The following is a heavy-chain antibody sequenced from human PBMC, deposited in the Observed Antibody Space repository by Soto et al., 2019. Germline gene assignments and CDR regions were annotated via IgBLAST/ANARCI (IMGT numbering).Heavy chain of an antibody. CDR2: INAGNGNT. D-gene: IGHD2-15*01. J-gene: IGHJ2*01. V-gene: IGHV1-3*01. CDR3: ARPQSPYCSGGSCYPSYFDL. CDR1: GYTFTSYA. Sequence: ASVKVSCKASGYTFTSYAMHWVRQAPGQRLEWMGWINAGNGNTKYSQKYQGRVTITRDTSASTAYMELSSLRSEDTAVYYCARPQSPYCSGGSCYPSYFDLWGRGTLVTVSS.